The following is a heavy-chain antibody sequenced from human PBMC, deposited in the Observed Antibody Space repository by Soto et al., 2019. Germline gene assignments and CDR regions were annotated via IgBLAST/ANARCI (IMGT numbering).Heavy chain of an antibody. CDR1: GYTFADHY. V-gene: IGHV1-2*02. J-gene: IGHJ3*02. CDR2: INANSGAA. D-gene: IGHD2-21*01. Sequence: QVQLVQSGAEVKKPGASVKVSCKASGYTFADHYMHWVRQAPGQALEFRGCINANSGAASYAQRVQGRATITKDTSVSTVYMYLSRLTSDDTAIYYCARDVGGDRKAFDIWGQGTMVTVSS. CDR3: ARDVGGDRKAFDI.